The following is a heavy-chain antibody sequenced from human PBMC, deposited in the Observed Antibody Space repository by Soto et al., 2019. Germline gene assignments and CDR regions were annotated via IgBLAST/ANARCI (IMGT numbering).Heavy chain of an antibody. CDR1: GASISTSYW. D-gene: IGHD3-9*01. J-gene: IGHJ4*02. CDR2: IHYSGTT. Sequence: QVQLQESGPGLVKTSETLSLTCAVSGASISTSYWWSWVRQSPGKGLEWIGEIHYSGTTNYNPSLKSRVIISQAKSKNQFSLNLNSVTAADTAMYYCTRALLKSLDYWGQGTLVTVSS. CDR3: TRALLKSLDY. V-gene: IGHV4-4*02.